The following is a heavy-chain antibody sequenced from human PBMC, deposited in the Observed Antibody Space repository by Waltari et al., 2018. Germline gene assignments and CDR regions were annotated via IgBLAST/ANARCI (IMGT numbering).Heavy chain of an antibody. CDR1: W. Sequence: WGNWVRQSPGKGLEGIGQIHRSGRTNQNPSLGSRVSMSIDTSNNKFCLKVFSTTAADTAVYYCARDRGRGLYLDSWGQGTLVTVSP. CDR3: ARDRGRGLYLDS. D-gene: IGHD2-15*01. CDR2: IHRSGRT. V-gene: IGHV4-4*02. J-gene: IGHJ4*02.